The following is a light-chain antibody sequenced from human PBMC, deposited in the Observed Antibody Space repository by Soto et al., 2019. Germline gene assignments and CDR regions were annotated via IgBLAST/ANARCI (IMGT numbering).Light chain of an antibody. CDR3: QQYSSYSRT. CDR2: WAS. CDR1: QSVLYSSNNKNY. V-gene: IGKV4-1*01. J-gene: IGKJ1*01. Sequence: DIVMTQSPDSLAVSLGERATINCKSSQSVLYSSNNKNYLAWYQQKPGQPPKLLIYWASTRESGVPSRVSGSGSGTEVTLTISSLQPDDYATYYCQQYSSYSRTFGQGTKVDIK.